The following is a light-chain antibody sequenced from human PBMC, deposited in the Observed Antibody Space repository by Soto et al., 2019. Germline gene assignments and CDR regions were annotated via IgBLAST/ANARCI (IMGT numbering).Light chain of an antibody. V-gene: IGKV1-27*01. CDR3: QKYSSVIT. CDR2: AAS. J-gene: IGKJ5*01. Sequence: DIQMTQSPASLSAFVGDRVTITCRASQGISNYLAWYQQKPGKVPKLLIYAASTLQSGVPSRFSGSGSGTDFTLTITSLQPEDVATYYCQKYSSVITFGQGTRLEIK. CDR1: QGISNY.